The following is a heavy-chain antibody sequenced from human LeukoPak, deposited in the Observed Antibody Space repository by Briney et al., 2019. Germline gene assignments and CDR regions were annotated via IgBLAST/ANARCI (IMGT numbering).Heavy chain of an antibody. CDR2: INWNGDTI. CDR1: GFTFDDYG. J-gene: IGHJ6*03. Sequence: PGGSLRLSCAASGFTFDDYGMTGVRQAPGKGLEWVSGINWNGDTIGYAASVKGRFTISRDNAKNSLYLQMNSLRAEDTALYYCARERATLDYYYYMDVWGKGTTVTVSS. CDR3: ARERATLDYYYYMDV. V-gene: IGHV3-20*04. D-gene: IGHD5-12*01.